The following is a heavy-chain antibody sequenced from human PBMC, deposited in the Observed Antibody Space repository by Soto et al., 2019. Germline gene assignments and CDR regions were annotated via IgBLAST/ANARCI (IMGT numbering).Heavy chain of an antibody. D-gene: IGHD1-26*01. Sequence: SEPLSHTSGVDGVSFSGYYRSWIRQPPGKGLEWIGEINHSGSINYNPSLKSRVSISVDTSKNQFSLKLSSLTAADTAVYYCAIIVGVTHFYSYYGMDVWGQGTTVTVSS. V-gene: IGHV4-34*01. CDR1: GVSFSGYY. CDR2: INHSGSI. CDR3: AIIVGVTHFYSYYGMDV. J-gene: IGHJ6*02.